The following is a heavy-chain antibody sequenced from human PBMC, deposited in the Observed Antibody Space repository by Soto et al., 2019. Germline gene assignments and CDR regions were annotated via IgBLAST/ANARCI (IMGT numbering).Heavy chain of an antibody. CDR3: ATSYGASSYYYYGMDV. CDR2: INPGDSDT. Sequence: PGESLKISCEGSGFSFSKYKIGWVRQMPGKGLEWMGIINPGDSDTRYSPSFQGQVTISADKSISTAYLQWSTLKASDTATYYCATSYGASSYYYYGMDVWGQGTTVTVSS. CDR1: GFSFSKYK. V-gene: IGHV5-51*01. J-gene: IGHJ6*02. D-gene: IGHD4-17*01.